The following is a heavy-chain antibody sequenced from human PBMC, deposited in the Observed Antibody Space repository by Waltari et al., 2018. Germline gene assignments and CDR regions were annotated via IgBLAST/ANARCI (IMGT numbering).Heavy chain of an antibody. D-gene: IGHD4-17*01. CDR2: IIPILGIA. CDR3: ATSWGVTKVDY. CDR1: GGTFSSQP. J-gene: IGHJ4*02. V-gene: IGHV1-69*04. Sequence: QVQLVQSGAAVKKPASSVKVACKASGGTFSSQPISWVRQAPGPGLEWMGRIIPILGIANYAQKFQGRVTITADKSTSTAYMELSSLRSEDTAVYYCATSWGVTKVDYWGQGTLVTVSS.